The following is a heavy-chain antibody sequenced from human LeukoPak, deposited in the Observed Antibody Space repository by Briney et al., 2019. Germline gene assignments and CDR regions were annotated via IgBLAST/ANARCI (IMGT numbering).Heavy chain of an antibody. CDR3: ARVDYYGSGSSNFDY. D-gene: IGHD3-10*01. CDR1: GYTFTGYY. J-gene: IGHJ4*02. V-gene: IGHV1-2*02. CDR2: INPNSGGT. Sequence: ASVKVSSKASGYTFTGYYMDWVRQAPGQGLEWMGWINPNSGGTNYAQRFQGRVTMTRDTSISTAYMDLSRLRSDDTAVYYCARVDYYGSGSSNFDYWGQGTLVTVSS.